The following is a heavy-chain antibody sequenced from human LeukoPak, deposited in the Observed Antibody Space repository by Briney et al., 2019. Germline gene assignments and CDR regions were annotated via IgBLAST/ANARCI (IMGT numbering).Heavy chain of an antibody. Sequence: PSETLSLTCAVSGGSISSTGYYWAWIRQTPGKGLEWIGSIYYSGTTYYTPSLESRVTISLDTSKNKFSLKLSSVTTTDTAVYYCARGSQWLVWGDPNWFDPWGPGTLVTVSP. V-gene: IGHV4-39*02. J-gene: IGHJ5*02. CDR1: GGSISSTGYY. CDR2: IYYSGTT. CDR3: ARGSQWLVWGDPNWFDP. D-gene: IGHD6-19*01.